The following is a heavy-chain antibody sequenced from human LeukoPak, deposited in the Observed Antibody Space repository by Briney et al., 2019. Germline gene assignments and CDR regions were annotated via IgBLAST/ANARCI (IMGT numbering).Heavy chain of an antibody. Sequence: ASVKVSCKASGYNFASFAIHWVRQAPGQRPEWMGWINAGNENTKYSQKFKGRLTITRDTSASTVYMELSSLTSEDTAIYYCARYRMAVAVPLSYFDYWGQGTLVTVSS. V-gene: IGHV1-3*01. CDR2: INAGNENT. CDR1: GYNFASFA. CDR3: ARYRMAVAVPLSYFDY. D-gene: IGHD6-19*01. J-gene: IGHJ4*02.